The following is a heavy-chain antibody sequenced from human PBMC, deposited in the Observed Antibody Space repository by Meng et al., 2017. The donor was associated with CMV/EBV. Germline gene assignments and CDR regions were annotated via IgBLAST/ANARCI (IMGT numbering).Heavy chain of an antibody. Sequence: QVQLPHGGAGLLKPSETLSLTCAVYGGSFSGYYWSWIRQPPGKGLEWIGEINHSGSTNYNPSLKSRVTISVDTSKNQFSLKLSSVTAADTAVYYCARGVGGWFDPWGQGTLVTVSS. CDR1: GGSFSGYY. V-gene: IGHV4-34*01. CDR3: ARGVGGWFDP. J-gene: IGHJ5*02. D-gene: IGHD1-26*01. CDR2: INHSGST.